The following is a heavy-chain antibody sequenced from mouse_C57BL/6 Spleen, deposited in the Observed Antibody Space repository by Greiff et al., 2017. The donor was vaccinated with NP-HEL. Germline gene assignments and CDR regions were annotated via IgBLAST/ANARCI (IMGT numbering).Heavy chain of an antibody. CDR1: GYTFTSYW. J-gene: IGHJ2*01. CDR3: ARGGSYYGSSY. Sequence: VQLQQSGAELVKPGASVKLSCKASGYTFTSYWMHWVKQRPGQGLEWIGMIHPNSGSTNYNEKFKSKATLTVDKSSSTAYMQRSSLTSEDTAVYYWARGGSYYGSSYWGQGTTLTVSS. CDR2: IHPNSGST. D-gene: IGHD1-1*01. V-gene: IGHV1-64*01.